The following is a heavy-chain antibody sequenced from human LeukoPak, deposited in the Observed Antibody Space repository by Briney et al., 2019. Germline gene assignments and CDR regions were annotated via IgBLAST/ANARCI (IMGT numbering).Heavy chain of an antibody. CDR1: GGSISSYN. CDR3: ARRAVFGVAYAFDI. V-gene: IGHV4-59*12. D-gene: IGHD3-3*01. Sequence: SETLSLTCTVSGGSISSYNWNWGRQRPGKGKGWEWYIYYSGSTNYNPSLKSRVTISVDTSKNQFSLKLSSVTAADTAVYYCARRAVFGVAYAFDIWGQGTMVTVSS. J-gene: IGHJ3*02. CDR2: IYYSGST.